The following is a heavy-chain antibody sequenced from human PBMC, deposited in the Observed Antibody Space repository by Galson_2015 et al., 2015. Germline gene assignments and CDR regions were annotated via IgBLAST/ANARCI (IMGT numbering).Heavy chain of an antibody. V-gene: IGHV2-5*02. CDR1: GFSLSTSGVG. CDR2: IYWDDDK. J-gene: IGHJ4*02. Sequence: PALVKPTQTLTLTCTFSGFSLSTSGVGVGWIRQPPGKALEWLALIYWDDDKRYSPSLKSRLTITKDTSKNQVVLTMTNMDPVDTATYYCAHSVTGYGERYFDYWGQGTLVTVSS. CDR3: AHSVTGYGERYFDY. D-gene: IGHD5-12*01.